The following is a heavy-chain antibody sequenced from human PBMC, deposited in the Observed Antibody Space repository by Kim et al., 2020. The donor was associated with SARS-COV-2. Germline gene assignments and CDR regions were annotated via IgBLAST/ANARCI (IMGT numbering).Heavy chain of an antibody. CDR3: ATPGIAVAGLFSHDY. Sequence: SETLSLTCTVSGYSISSGYYWGWIRQPPGKGLEWIGSIYHSGSTYYNPSLKSRVTISVDTSKNQFSLKLSSVTAADTAVYYCATPGIAVAGLFSHDYWGQGTLVTVSS. CDR2: IYHSGST. D-gene: IGHD6-19*01. CDR1: GYSISSGYY. V-gene: IGHV4-38-2*02. J-gene: IGHJ4*02.